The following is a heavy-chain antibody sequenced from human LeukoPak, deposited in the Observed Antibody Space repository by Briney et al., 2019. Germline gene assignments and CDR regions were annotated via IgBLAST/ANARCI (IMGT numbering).Heavy chain of an antibody. D-gene: IGHD3-10*01. CDR1: GSSISSTYY. J-gene: IGHJ4*02. V-gene: IGHV4-61*01. CDR2: IYYSRST. Sequence: PSETLSLTCAVSGSSISSTYYWTWIRQPPGKGLEWIGYIYYSRSTNYNPSLKSRVTISVDTSKNQFSLKLSSVTAADTAVYYCARDLSDGSGSYYNFDYWGQGTLVTVSS. CDR3: ARDLSDGSGSYYNFDY.